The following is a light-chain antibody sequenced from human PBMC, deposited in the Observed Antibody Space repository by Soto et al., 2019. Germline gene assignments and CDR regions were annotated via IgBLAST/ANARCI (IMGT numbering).Light chain of an antibody. CDR2: AAT. CDR3: QQYGSSPYT. Sequence: EMVLTKSPGTLSLSPGERATLSCRASQSVSSCYLGWYKQKPGQAPRLLIYAATSRATGIPDRFSGSGSATDFTRTISRLETEDFAVYYCQQYGSSPYTFGQGTKLEIK. J-gene: IGKJ2*01. V-gene: IGKV3-20*01. CDR1: QSVSSCY.